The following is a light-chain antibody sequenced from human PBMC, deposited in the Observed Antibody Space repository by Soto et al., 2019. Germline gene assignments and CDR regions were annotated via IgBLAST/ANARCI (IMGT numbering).Light chain of an antibody. CDR1: SSDVGGYNY. J-gene: IGLJ3*02. CDR3: SSYAASNNFYFV. Sequence: QSALTQPPSASGSPGQPVTISCTGTSSDVGGYNYVSWYQQYPGRAPKLMIYEVTKRPSGVPDRFSGSKSGNTASLTVSGLQAEGEADYYCSSYAASNNFYFVFGGGTQLTVL. V-gene: IGLV2-8*01. CDR2: EVT.